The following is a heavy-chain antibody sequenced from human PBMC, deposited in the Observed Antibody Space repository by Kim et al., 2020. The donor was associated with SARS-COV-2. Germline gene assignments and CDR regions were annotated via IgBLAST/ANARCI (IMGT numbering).Heavy chain of an antibody. Sequence: SVKVSCKASGFTFTSSAMQWVRQARGQRLEWIGWIVVGSGNTNYAQKFQERVTITRDMSTSTAYMELSSLRSEDTAVYYRAADLSYSSSWYYYYGMDVWGQGTTVTVSS. D-gene: IGHD6-13*01. J-gene: IGHJ6*02. V-gene: IGHV1-58*02. CDR3: AADLSYSSSWYYYYGMDV. CDR2: IVVGSGNT. CDR1: GFTFTSSA.